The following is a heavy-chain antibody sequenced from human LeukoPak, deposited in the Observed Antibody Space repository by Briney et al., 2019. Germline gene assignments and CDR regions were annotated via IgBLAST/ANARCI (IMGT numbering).Heavy chain of an antibody. Sequence: ASETLSLTCTVSGGSISSYYWSWIRQPPGKGLEWIGYIYYSGSTNYNPSLKSRVTISVDTSKNQFSLKLSSVTAADTAVYYCARVIANYDYVWGSYRTGHFDYWGQGTLVTVSS. V-gene: IGHV4-59*12. J-gene: IGHJ4*02. CDR1: GGSISSYY. CDR3: ARVIANYDYVWGSYRTGHFDY. D-gene: IGHD3-16*02. CDR2: IYYSGST.